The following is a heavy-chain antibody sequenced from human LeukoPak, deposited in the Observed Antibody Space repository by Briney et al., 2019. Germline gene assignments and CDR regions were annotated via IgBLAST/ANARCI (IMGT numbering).Heavy chain of an antibody. CDR1: GFTFSSYS. Sequence: GGSLRLSCAASGFTFSSYSMNWVRQAPGKGLEWVSYISSSSSTIYYADSVKGRFTISRDNAKNSLYLQMNSLRAEDTAVYYCASQDYVWGSPVDYWGQGTLVTVSS. CDR2: ISSSSSTI. CDR3: ASQDYVWGSPVDY. D-gene: IGHD3-16*01. V-gene: IGHV3-48*04. J-gene: IGHJ4*02.